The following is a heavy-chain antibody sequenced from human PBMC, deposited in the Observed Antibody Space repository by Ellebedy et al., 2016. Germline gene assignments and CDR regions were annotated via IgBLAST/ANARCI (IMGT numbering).Heavy chain of an antibody. CDR3: ARPKRGYSYGYDYYGMDV. V-gene: IGHV4-31*03. CDR1: GGSISSGDYY. Sequence: SETLSLTCTVSGGSISSGDYYWSWIRQHPGKGLEWIGYIYNSGRTYYNPSLKSRVTISIDTSKSQFSLKLGSVTAADTAVYYCARPKRGYSYGYDYYGMDVWGQGTTVTVSS. J-gene: IGHJ6*02. CDR2: IYNSGRT. D-gene: IGHD5-18*01.